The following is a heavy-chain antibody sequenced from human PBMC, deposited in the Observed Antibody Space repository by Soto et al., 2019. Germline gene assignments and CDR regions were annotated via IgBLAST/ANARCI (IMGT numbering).Heavy chain of an antibody. CDR3: ARTYYGGNSDWFDP. D-gene: IGHD4-17*01. J-gene: IGHJ5*02. CDR2: IDWDDDK. V-gene: IGHV2-70*01. CDR1: GSSLSTSGMC. Sequence: SGPTLVNPTQTLTLTCTFSGSSLSTSGMCVSWIRQPPGKALEWLALIDWDDDKYYSTSLKTRLTISKDTSKNQVVLTMTNMDPVDTATYYCARTYYGGNSDWFDPWGQGTLVTVSS.